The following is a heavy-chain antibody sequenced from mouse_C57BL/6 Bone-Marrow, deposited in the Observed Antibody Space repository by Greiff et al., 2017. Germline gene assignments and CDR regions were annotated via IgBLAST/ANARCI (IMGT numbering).Heavy chain of an antibody. Sequence: EVQLQQSGPVLVKPGASVKMSCKASGYTFTDYYMNWVKQSHGKSLEWIGVINPYNGGTSYNQKFKGKATLTVDKSSSTAYMELNSLTSEDSAVYYCARDYDDAHYWGQGTTLTVSS. CDR3: ARDYDDAHY. D-gene: IGHD2-3*01. CDR2: INPYNGGT. CDR1: GYTFTDYY. V-gene: IGHV1-19*01. J-gene: IGHJ2*01.